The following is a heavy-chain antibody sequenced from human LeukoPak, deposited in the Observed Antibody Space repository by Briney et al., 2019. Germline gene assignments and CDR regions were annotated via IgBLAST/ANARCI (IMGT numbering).Heavy chain of an antibody. CDR1: GFTFSRYD. V-gene: IGHV3-23*01. J-gene: IGHJ4*02. CDR2: IGRGVGST. Sequence: GGSLRLSCAASGFTFSRYDLSWVRQAPGKGLECVSTIGRGVGSTYYADSVKGRFTISRDNSKNTLYLQMNSLRAEDTAVYYCARDHRYSYGPGDYWGQGTLVTVSS. D-gene: IGHD5-18*01. CDR3: ARDHRYSYGPGDY.